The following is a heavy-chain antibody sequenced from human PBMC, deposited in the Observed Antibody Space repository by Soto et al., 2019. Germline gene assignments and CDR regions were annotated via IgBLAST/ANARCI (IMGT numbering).Heavy chain of an antibody. V-gene: IGHV4-4*07. CDR1: GADINTYS. J-gene: IGHJ6*02. CDR2: IYTSASI. CDR3: ARDREAGYNFYYGMDV. Sequence: SETLSLTCSVSGADINTYSWTWIRQPAGKGLEWIGRIYTSASIDYNPSLKGRVTLSVDTSTNQVSLRLASVTAADTAIYYCARDREAGYNFYYGMDVWGQGTTVTVSS. D-gene: IGHD6-19*01.